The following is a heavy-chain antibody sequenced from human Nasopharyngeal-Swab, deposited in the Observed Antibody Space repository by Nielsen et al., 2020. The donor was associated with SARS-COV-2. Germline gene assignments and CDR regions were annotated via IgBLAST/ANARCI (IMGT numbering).Heavy chain of an antibody. J-gene: IGHJ4*02. CDR3: ARDGGYDWGVDY. CDR2: IYTSGST. CDR1: GGSISSGSYY. V-gene: IGHV4-61*02. D-gene: IGHD5-12*01. Sequence: SETLSLTCTVSGGSISSGSYYWSWIRQPAGKGLEWIGRIYTSGSTNYNPSLKSRVTISVDTSKNQFSLRLSSVTAADTAVYYCARDGGYDWGVDYWGQGTLVTVSS.